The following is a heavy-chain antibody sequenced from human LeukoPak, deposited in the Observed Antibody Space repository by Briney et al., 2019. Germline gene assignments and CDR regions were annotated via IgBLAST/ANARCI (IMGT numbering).Heavy chain of an antibody. J-gene: IGHJ4*02. CDR1: GFTFSNAW. D-gene: IGHD6-13*01. Sequence: AGGSLRLSCAASGFTFSNAWMSWVRQAPGKGLEWVGRIKSKTDGGTTDYAAPVKGRFTISRDDSKNTLYLQMNSLKAEGTAVYYCTTDSSSWYDYWGQGTLVTVSS. CDR2: IKSKTDGGTT. V-gene: IGHV3-15*01. CDR3: TTDSSSWYDY.